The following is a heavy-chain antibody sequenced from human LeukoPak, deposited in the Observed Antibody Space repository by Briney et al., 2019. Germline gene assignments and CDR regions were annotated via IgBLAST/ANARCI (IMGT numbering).Heavy chain of an antibody. J-gene: IGHJ5*02. CDR1: GYTFTGYY. V-gene: IGHV1-46*01. D-gene: IGHD1-26*01. CDR2: INPTGGST. Sequence: GASVKVSCKASGYTFTGYYIHWVRQAPGQGLEWMGLINPTGGSTGHAQKFQGRVTMTRDMSTSTDYMELSSLRSEDTAIYYCARDNSVGDNAWWFDPWGQGTLVTVSS. CDR3: ARDNSVGDNAWWFDP.